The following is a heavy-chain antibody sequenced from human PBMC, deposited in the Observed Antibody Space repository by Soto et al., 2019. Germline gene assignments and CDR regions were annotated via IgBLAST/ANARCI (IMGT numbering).Heavy chain of an antibody. CDR1: GFSFGSYE. CDR3: VRRSTVSYYAVDV. Sequence: GGSLSLSCAGSGFSFGSYEMNWVRQAPGKGLEGVTFTSYDGSINYYADSVKGRFTMSRDNSKNLLYLQMNSLRTEDTAVYYCVRRSTVSYYAVDVWGQGTTVTVSS. CDR2: TSYDGSIN. D-gene: IGHD4-17*01. J-gene: IGHJ6*02. V-gene: IGHV3-30*04.